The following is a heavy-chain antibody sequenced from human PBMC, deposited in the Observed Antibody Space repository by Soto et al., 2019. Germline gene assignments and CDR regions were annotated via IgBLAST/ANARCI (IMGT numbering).Heavy chain of an antibody. CDR2: IYYSGST. V-gene: IGHV4-31*03. D-gene: IGHD2-2*01. J-gene: IGHJ4*02. CDR1: GGSISSGGYY. Sequence: SETLSLTCTVSGGSISSGGYYWSWIRQHPGKGLEWIGYIYYSGSTYYNPSLKSRVTISVDTSKNQFSLKLSSVTAADTAVYYWARYVVESQLQVPNIKHYFDYWGQGTLVTVSS. CDR3: ARYVVESQLQVPNIKHYFDY.